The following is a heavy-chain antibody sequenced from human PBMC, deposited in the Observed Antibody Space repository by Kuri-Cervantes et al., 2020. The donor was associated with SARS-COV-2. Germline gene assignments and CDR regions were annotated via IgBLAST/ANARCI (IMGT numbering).Heavy chain of an antibody. J-gene: IGHJ4*02. CDR3: ARGGWSLDC. D-gene: IGHD6-19*01. Sequence: SEILSLTCDVSGDSISSTYSSWLRQPPGRGLEWIGFVHYSGTTSYSPSLKSRVTMSVDTSKNHFSLKLSSVTTADTAVYYCARGGWSLDCWGQGTLVTVSS. CDR1: GDSISSTY. CDR2: VHYSGTT. V-gene: IGHV4-59*01.